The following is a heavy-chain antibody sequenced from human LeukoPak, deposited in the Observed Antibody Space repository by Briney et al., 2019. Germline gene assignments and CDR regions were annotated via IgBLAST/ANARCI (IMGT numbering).Heavy chain of an antibody. J-gene: IGHJ6*03. D-gene: IGHD6-19*01. Sequence: GGSLRLSCAASEFTFSSYSMNWARQAPGKGLEWVSSISISGSYIYYADSVQGRFTISRDNAKNSLYLQMNSLRAEDTAVYYCAREIAVAGTDQYYYMDAWGKGTTVTVSS. CDR1: EFTFSSYS. V-gene: IGHV3-21*01. CDR2: ISISGSYI. CDR3: AREIAVAGTDQYYYMDA.